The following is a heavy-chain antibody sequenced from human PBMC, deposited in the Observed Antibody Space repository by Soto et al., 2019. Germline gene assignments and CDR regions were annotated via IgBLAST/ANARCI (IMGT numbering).Heavy chain of an antibody. D-gene: IGHD6-19*01. J-gene: IGHJ4*02. Sequence: PGESLKISCKGSGYSFTNYWIGWVRQMPGKGLEWMGIMFPSDFDTRYSPSLQGQVTISADKSISTAYLQWSSLKASDTAMYYCARQRSSGWYVDYWGQGTLVNVSS. CDR1: GYSFTNYW. CDR3: ARQRSSGWYVDY. CDR2: MFPSDFDT. V-gene: IGHV5-51*01.